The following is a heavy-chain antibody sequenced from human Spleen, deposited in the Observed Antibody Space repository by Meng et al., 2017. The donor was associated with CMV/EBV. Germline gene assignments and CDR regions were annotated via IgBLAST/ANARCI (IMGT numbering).Heavy chain of an antibody. D-gene: IGHD3-3*01. CDR1: GGSISSSSYY. J-gene: IGHJ4*02. Sequence: SETLSLTCTVSGGSISSSSYYWGWIRQPPGKGLEWIGSIYYSGSIYYNPSLKSRVTISVDTSKNQFSLKLSSVTAADTAVYYCARGSYDFWSGYPMYYFDYWGQGTLVTVSS. CDR2: IYYSGSI. CDR3: ARGSYDFWSGYPMYYFDY. V-gene: IGHV4-39*01.